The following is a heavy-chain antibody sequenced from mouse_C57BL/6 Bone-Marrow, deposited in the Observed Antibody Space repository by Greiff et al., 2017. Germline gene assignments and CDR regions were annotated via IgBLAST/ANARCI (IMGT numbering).Heavy chain of an antibody. J-gene: IGHJ1*03. CDR2: INPSSGYT. CDR1: GYTFTSYT. Sequence: VQLQQSGAELARPGASVKMSCKASGYTFTSYTMHWVKQRPGQGLEWIGYINPSSGYTKYNQKFKDKATLTADKSSSTAYMQLSSLTSEDSAVYYCAGYDGYCDWYFDVWGTGTTVTVSS. D-gene: IGHD2-3*01. V-gene: IGHV1-4*01. CDR3: AGYDGYCDWYFDV.